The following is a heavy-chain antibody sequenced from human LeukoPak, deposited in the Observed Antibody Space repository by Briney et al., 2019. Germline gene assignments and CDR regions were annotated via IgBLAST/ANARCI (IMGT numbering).Heavy chain of an antibody. CDR3: ARDVIWFGELPAY. J-gene: IGHJ4*02. D-gene: IGHD3-10*01. V-gene: IGHV3-74*01. CDR2: INGDGIST. Sequence: GGSLRLSCTASGFTFSTYRMHWVRQAPGKGLVWVSRINGDGISTDYADSVQGRFTISRDNAKNTLYLEMNSLRAEDTAVYYCARDVIWFGELPAYWGQGTLVTVSS. CDR1: GFTFSTYR.